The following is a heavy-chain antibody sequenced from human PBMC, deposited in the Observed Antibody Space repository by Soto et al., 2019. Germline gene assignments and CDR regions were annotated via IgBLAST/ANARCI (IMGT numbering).Heavy chain of an antibody. CDR3: ARVINRFSEWLQDY. CDR1: GYTLTNYY. J-gene: IGHJ4*02. CDR2: INPDDDTK. Sequence: ASVKVSCKASGYTLTNYYMHWVRQAPGQGLEWMGIINPDDDTKYYAQKFRGRVTMTRDTSTSTIYMELSSLRSEDTAEYYCARVINRFSEWLQDYWGQGTLVTVSS. V-gene: IGHV1-46*01. D-gene: IGHD3-3*01.